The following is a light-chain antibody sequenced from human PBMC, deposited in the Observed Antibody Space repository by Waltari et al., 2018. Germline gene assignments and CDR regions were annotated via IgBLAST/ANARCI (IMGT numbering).Light chain of an antibody. V-gene: IGLV2-14*01. CDR2: EVS. J-gene: IGLJ2*01. CDR1: SSDVGGYNY. CDR3: SSYTSSSTVV. Sequence: QSALTQPASVSGSPGQSIPISCPGTSSDVGGYNYVSWYQQHPGKAPKPMIYEVSNRPSGVSNRFSGSKSGNTTSLTISGLQAEDEADYYCSSYTSSSTVVFGGGTKLTVL.